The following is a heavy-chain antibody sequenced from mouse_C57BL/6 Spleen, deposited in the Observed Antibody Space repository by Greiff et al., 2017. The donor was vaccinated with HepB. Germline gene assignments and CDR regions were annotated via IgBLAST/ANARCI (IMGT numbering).Heavy chain of an antibody. Sequence: EVHLVESGGGLVKPGGSLKLSCAASGFTFSDYGMHWVRQAPEKGLEWVAYISSGSSTIYYADTVKGRFTISRDNAKNTLFLQMTSLRSEDTAMYYCARDYDYDGYYAMDYWGQGTSVTVSS. D-gene: IGHD2-4*01. CDR1: GFTFSDYG. J-gene: IGHJ4*01. V-gene: IGHV5-17*01. CDR3: ARDYDYDGYYAMDY. CDR2: ISSGSSTI.